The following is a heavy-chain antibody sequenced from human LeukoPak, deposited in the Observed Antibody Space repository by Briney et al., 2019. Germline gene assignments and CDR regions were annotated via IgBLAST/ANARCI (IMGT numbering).Heavy chain of an antibody. J-gene: IGHJ6*03. CDR3: ARGLQYQLLKALGYYYMDV. V-gene: IGHV1-69*05. Sequence: ASVKVSCKASGGTFSSHAIAWVRQAPGQGPEWMGGIIPISGTANYAQKFQGRVTITTDESTSTAYMGLSSLTSDDTAVYYCARGLQYQLLKALGYYYMDVWGEGTTVTVSS. CDR2: IIPISGTA. CDR1: GGTFSSHA. D-gene: IGHD2-2*01.